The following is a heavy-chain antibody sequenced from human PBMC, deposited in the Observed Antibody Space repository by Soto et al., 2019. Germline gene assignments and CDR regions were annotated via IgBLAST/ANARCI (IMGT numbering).Heavy chain of an antibody. Sequence: GGSLRLSCAASGFTFSSYWMHWVRQAPGKGLVWVSRINSDGSSTSYADSVKGRFTISRDNAKNTLYLQMNSLRAEDTAVYYCARTFPSPAHYYYGMDVWGQGTTVTVSS. CDR3: ARTFPSPAHYYYGMDV. CDR2: INSDGSST. J-gene: IGHJ6*02. V-gene: IGHV3-74*01. CDR1: GFTFSSYW.